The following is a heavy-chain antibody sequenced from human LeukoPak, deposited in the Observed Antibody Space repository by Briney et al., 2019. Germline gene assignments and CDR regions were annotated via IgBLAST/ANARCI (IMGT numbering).Heavy chain of an antibody. CDR1: GYSFTSYW. V-gene: IGHV5-51*01. CDR3: ARQYDFWSGWFDP. CDR2: IYPGDSDT. Sequence: GESLKIFCKGSGYSFTSYWIGWVRQMPGKGLEWMGIIYPGDSDTRYSPSFQGQVTISADKSISTAYLQWSSLKASDTAMYYCARQYDFWSGWFDPWGQGTLVTVSS. J-gene: IGHJ5*02. D-gene: IGHD3-3*01.